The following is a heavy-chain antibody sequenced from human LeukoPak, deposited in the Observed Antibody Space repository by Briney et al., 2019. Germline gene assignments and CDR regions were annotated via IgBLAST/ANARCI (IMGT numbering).Heavy chain of an antibody. CDR3: ARVAPYSSSSRWFDP. J-gene: IGHJ5*02. D-gene: IGHD6-13*01. CDR1: GGSISSSSYY. Sequence: PSETLSLTCTVSGGSISSSSYYWGWIRQPPGKGLEWIGSIYYSGSTYYNPSLKSRVTISVDTSKNQFSLKLSSVTAADTAVYYCARVAPYSSSSRWFDPWGQRTLVTVSS. V-gene: IGHV4-39*07. CDR2: IYYSGST.